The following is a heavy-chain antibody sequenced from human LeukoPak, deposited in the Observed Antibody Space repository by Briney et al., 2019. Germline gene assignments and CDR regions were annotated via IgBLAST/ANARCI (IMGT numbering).Heavy chain of an antibody. D-gene: IGHD4-17*01. J-gene: IGHJ4*02. Sequence: PSETLSLTCTVSGRSISSSSYYCGWIRQPPGKGLESIGSIYYSGSTYYNPSLKSRVTISVDTSKNQFSLKLSSVTAADTAVYYCASHYGDYVFDYWGQGTLVTVSS. CDR1: GRSISSSSYY. V-gene: IGHV4-39*01. CDR2: IYYSGST. CDR3: ASHYGDYVFDY.